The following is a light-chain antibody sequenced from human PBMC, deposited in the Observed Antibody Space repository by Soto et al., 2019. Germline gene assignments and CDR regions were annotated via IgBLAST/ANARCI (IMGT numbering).Light chain of an antibody. CDR1: QNIRGNE. CDR2: RGS. J-gene: IGKJ1*01. V-gene: IGKV3-20*01. CDR3: QDYGTSAPWT. Sequence: EVVLTQSPGTLSLSPGERATLSCRASQNIRGNELAGYQQKPGQAPRLLIYRGSSRATGIPDRFSGRGSGTDFTLTISRLEPEEFAVYYCQDYGTSAPWTFGQGTKVEIK.